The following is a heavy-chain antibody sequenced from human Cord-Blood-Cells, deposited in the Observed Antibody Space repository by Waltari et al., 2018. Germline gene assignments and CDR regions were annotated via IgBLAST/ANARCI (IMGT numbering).Heavy chain of an antibody. CDR1: GYRCTAYS. Sequence: EVKLVQSAAAVSKPAHTATIYGTVAGYRCTAYSTNWVRWAPEKGLECMGLVEPEDGEKIYAEKFQGRVTITADTSTDTAYMELSSLRSEDTAVYYCATWEDDISWTYFDYWGQGTLVTVSS. J-gene: IGHJ4*02. D-gene: IGHD6-13*01. V-gene: IGHV1-69-2*01. CDR2: VEPEDGEK. CDR3: ATWEDDISWTYFDY.